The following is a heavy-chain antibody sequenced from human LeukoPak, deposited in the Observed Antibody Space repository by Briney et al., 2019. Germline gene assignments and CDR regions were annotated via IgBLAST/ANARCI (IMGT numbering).Heavy chain of an antibody. CDR1: GFTFSSYW. CDR2: INSDGSST. V-gene: IGHV3-74*01. J-gene: IGHJ6*02. D-gene: IGHD6-13*01. CDR3: ARGTAYSSSWYGSDYYGMDV. Sequence: GGSLRLSCAASGFTFSSYWMHWVRQAPGKGLVWVSRINSDGSSTSYADSVKGRFTISRDNAKNTLYLQINSLRAEDTAVYYCARGTAYSSSWYGSDYYGMDVWGQGTTVTVSS.